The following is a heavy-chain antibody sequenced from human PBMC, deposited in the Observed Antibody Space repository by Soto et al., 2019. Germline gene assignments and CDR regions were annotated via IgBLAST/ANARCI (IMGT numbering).Heavy chain of an antibody. CDR1: GYSFTSYW. D-gene: IGHD3-10*01. CDR2: IDPSDSYT. V-gene: IGHV5-10-1*01. J-gene: IGHJ6*02. Sequence: PGESLKISCKGSGYSFTSYWIDWVRQMPGKGLEWMGRIDPSDSYTNYSPSFQGHVTISADKSISTAYLQWSSLKASDTAMYYCARHLGTMVRGVISNYYYGMDVWGQGTTVTVSS. CDR3: ARHLGTMVRGVISNYYYGMDV.